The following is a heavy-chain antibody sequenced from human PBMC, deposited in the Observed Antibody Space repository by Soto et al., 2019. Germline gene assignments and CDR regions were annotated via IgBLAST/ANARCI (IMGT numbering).Heavy chain of an antibody. Sequence: GESLKISCKGSGYSFTSYLIGWVRQMSGKGLEWMGLIYPGDSDTRYSPSFQGQVTISADKSTSTAYLQWNSLKASDTAMYYCARLAMATRRGYYGMDVWGQGTTVTVSS. CDR2: IYPGDSDT. CDR1: GYSFTSYL. D-gene: IGHD5-12*01. J-gene: IGHJ6*02. V-gene: IGHV5-51*01. CDR3: ARLAMATRRGYYGMDV.